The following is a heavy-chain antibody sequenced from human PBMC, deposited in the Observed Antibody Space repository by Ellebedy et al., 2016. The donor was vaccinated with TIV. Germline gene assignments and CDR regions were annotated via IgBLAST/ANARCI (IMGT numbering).Heavy chain of an antibody. D-gene: IGHD1-1*01. J-gene: IGHJ5*02. CDR1: GGSISGYY. Sequence: SETLSLTCSVSGGSISGYYWSCIRQPPGEGLEWIGYINYSGSTNYNPSLKSRVTISLDTPQNQFSLRLTSVTAADTAIYYCARRRGNYSVHWLDPWGQGSLVTVSS. CDR2: INYSGST. CDR3: ARRRGNYSVHWLDP. V-gene: IGHV4-59*08.